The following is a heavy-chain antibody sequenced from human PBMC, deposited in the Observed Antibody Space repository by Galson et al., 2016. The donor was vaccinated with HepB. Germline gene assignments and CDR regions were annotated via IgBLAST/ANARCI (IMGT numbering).Heavy chain of an antibody. CDR2: VTGSGGST. Sequence: SLRLSCAASGFTFSSYAMSWVRQGPGKGLQRVSVVTGSGGSTFYADSVKGRFTVSRDNSKNTLYLQMNSLRVEDTAVSYRAKSVSCRPHNAFDVWGQGTSVAVSS. CDR3: AKSVSCRPHNAFDV. J-gene: IGHJ3*01. D-gene: IGHD5/OR15-5a*01. CDR1: GFTFSSYA. V-gene: IGHV3-23*01.